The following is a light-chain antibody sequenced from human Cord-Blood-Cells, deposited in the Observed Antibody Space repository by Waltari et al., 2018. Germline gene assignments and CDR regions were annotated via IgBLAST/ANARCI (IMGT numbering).Light chain of an antibody. CDR3: CSYAGSSYV. J-gene: IGLJ1*01. CDR2: EGS. Sequence: QSALTQPASVSGSPGQSLTISCTGTSSDVGSDNLVSWYHQPPGTAPKLMIYEGSNRPSGVSNRFSGSKSGNTASLTISGLQAEDEADYYCCSYAGSSYVFGTGTKVTVL. V-gene: IGLV2-23*01. CDR1: SSDVGSDNL.